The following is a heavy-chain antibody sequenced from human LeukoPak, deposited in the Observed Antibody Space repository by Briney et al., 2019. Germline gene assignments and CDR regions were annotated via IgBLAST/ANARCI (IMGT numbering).Heavy chain of an antibody. CDR3: ARAPPGLTFGPGDY. J-gene: IGHJ4*02. D-gene: IGHD1-14*01. V-gene: IGHV1-18*01. Sequence: GASVTVSFTASGYSFTSYGMTWVRQAPGQGLVWMGWISGYDGYAKYAENLQGRVTLTIDTSTTTAYMEMRSLGSDDTAVYSCARAPPGLTFGPGDYWGQGSLVIVSS. CDR1: GYSFTSYG. CDR2: ISGYDGYA.